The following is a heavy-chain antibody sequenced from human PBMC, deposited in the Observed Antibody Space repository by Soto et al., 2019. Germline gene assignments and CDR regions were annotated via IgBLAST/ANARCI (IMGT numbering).Heavy chain of an antibody. CDR1: GFTFSSHG. Sequence: QVQLVESGGGVVQPGRSLRLSCAAPGFTFSSHGMHWVRQAPGKGLEWVAVIWYDGSNKYYADSVKGRFTISRDNSKNMLYLQMDSLSAEDTAVYYCARWSNNKVIDPWGQGTLVTVSS. V-gene: IGHV3-33*01. CDR2: IWYDGSNK. D-gene: IGHD1-26*01. CDR3: ARWSNNKVIDP. J-gene: IGHJ5*02.